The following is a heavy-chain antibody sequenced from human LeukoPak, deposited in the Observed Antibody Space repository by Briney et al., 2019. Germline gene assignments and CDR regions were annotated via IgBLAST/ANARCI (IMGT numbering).Heavy chain of an antibody. D-gene: IGHD6-13*01. V-gene: IGHV1-24*01. J-gene: IGHJ4*02. Sequence: ASVTVSFKVSGYTLTELSMHWVRQAPGKGLEWMGGFDPVDGETIYAQKFQGRVTMTRNTSISTAYMELSSLRSEDTAVYYCARGGNFGYSSSWYDVVGDYWGQGTLVTVSS. CDR1: GYTLTELS. CDR2: FDPVDGET. CDR3: ARGGNFGYSSSWYDVVGDY.